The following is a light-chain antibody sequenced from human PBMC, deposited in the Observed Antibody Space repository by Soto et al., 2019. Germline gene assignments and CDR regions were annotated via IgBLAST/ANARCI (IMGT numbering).Light chain of an antibody. CDR1: QSISMW. J-gene: IGKJ3*01. V-gene: IGKV1-5*03. CDR3: QKNNSYSSIT. Sequence: DIQMTQSPSTLSASVGDRVTITCRASQSISMWLAWYQQKPGKAPKLLIYKASSLENGVPSRFSGSGSGTEFTLPISGLKPGDFATNYCQKNNSYSSITFGRGTKVDIK. CDR2: KAS.